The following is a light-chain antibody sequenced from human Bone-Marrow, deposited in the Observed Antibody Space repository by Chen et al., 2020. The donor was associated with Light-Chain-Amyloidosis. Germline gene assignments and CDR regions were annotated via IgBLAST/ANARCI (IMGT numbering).Light chain of an antibody. J-gene: IGLJ3*02. V-gene: IGLV3-21*02. CDR3: QVWDRSRDRPV. CDR2: DDS. Sequence: SYVLTQPSSVSVAPGQTATNACGGNNIGSTSVHWYQQTPGQAPLLVVYDDSDRPSGIPERLSGSNSGNTATLTISRVEAGDEADYYCQVWDRSRDRPVFGGGTKLTVL. CDR1: NIGSTS.